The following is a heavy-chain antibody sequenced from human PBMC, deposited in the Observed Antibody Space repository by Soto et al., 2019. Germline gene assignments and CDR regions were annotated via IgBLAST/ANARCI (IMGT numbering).Heavy chain of an antibody. CDR1: GFTFSNAW. V-gene: IGHV3-15*07. Sequence: GGSLRLSCAASGFTFSNAWMNWVRQAPGKGLEWVGRIKSKTDGGTTDYAEPVKGRFTISRDDSKNTLYLQMNSLKTEDTAVYYCTLSRFLEWLLPPYYYGMDVWGQGTTVTVSS. CDR2: IKSKTDGGTT. CDR3: TLSRFLEWLLPPYYYGMDV. J-gene: IGHJ6*02. D-gene: IGHD3-3*01.